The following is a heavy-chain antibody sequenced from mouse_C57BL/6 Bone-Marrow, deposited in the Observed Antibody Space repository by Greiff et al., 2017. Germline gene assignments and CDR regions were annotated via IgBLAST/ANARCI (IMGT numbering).Heavy chain of an antibody. CDR3: ARQRNGFMDY. J-gene: IGHJ4*01. CDR2: ISNGSGST. V-gene: IGHV5-12*01. CDR1: GFTFSDYY. Sequence: EVKLMESVGGLVQPGGSLKFSCAASGFTFSDYYMYWVRQTPEKRLEWVAYISNGSGSTYYPDTVKGRFTISRDNAKNTLYLQMSRLKSEYTAMYYYARQRNGFMDYWGQGTSVTVSS.